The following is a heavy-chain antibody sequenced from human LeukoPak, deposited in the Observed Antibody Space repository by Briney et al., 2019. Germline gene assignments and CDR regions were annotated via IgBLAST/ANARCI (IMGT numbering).Heavy chain of an antibody. Sequence: GRSLRLSCAASGFTFSSYAIHWVRQAPGRGLEGVAVISYDGSNKYYADSVQGRFTIFRDKSKNTLYLQMNSLRAEDTAMYYWARSLCDNNRCSSYFDSWGQGTLVTVSS. CDR2: ISYDGSNK. CDR1: GFTFSSYA. D-gene: IGHD3-10*02. V-gene: IGHV3-30-3*01. CDR3: ARSLCDNNRCSSYFDS. J-gene: IGHJ4*02.